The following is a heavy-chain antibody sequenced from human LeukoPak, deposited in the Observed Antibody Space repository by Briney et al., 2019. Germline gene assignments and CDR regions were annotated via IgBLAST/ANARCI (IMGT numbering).Heavy chain of an antibody. V-gene: IGHV1-69*04. J-gene: IGHJ5*02. CDR3: ARDLPRVAVAGNVHLVDTT. D-gene: IGHD6-19*01. CDR2: IIPIHGIA. CDR1: GGTFSSYT. Sequence: GASVKVSCKASGGTFSSYTISWVQQAPGQGLEWMGRIIPIHGIANYAQKFQGRVTITAEKSTGTAYMELSSLRSEDTAVYYCARDLPRVAVAGNVHLVDTTWGQGTLVTVSS.